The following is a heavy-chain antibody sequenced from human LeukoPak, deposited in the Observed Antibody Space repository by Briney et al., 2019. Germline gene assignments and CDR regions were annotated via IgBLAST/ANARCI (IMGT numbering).Heavy chain of an antibody. V-gene: IGHV4-59*08. CDR1: GGSISSYY. J-gene: IGHJ4*02. CDR2: IHYSGST. CDR3: ASSPFDY. Sequence: SETLSLTCTVSGGSISSYYWSWIRQPPGKGLEWIGYIHYSGSTNYNPSLKSRVTISVDTSKNQFSLRLSSVTAADTAMYYCASSPFDYWGQGTLVTVSA.